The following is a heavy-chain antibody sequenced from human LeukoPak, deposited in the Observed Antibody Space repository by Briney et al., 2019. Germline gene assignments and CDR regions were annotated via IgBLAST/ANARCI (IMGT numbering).Heavy chain of an antibody. V-gene: IGHV3-53*04. J-gene: IGHJ4*02. CDR1: GFIVSGTY. CDR2: IYSGGST. D-gene: IGHD2-21*01. Sequence: PGGSLGLSCAASGFIVSGTYMSWVRQAPGKGLEWVSVIYSGGSTYYPDSVKGRFTISRHNSKDTLYLQMNSLRPEDTAVYYCTRGQVNPFDYWGQGTLVTVSS. CDR3: TRGQVNPFDY.